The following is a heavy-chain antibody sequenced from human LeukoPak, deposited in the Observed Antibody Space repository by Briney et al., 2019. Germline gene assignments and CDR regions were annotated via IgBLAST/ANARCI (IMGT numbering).Heavy chain of an antibody. Sequence: PGGSLGLSCAASGFTFSSYAMHWVRQAPGKGLEYVSAISSNGGSTYYANSVKGRFTIPRDNSKNTLYLQMGSLRAEDMAVYYCARGWDYGDYLYYFDYWGQGTLVTVSS. CDR3: ARGWDYGDYLYYFDY. V-gene: IGHV3-64*01. CDR1: GFTFSSYA. CDR2: ISSNGGST. D-gene: IGHD4-17*01. J-gene: IGHJ4*02.